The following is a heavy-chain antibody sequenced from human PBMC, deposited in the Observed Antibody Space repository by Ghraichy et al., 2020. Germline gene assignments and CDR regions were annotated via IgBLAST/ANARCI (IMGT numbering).Heavy chain of an antibody. Sequence: GGSLRLSCAASGLAFSSYAMTWVRQAPGKGLEWVSTISGSGDSTYYADSVKGRFTISRDNSKNTLYLQMNSLRAEDTAVYYCAKDIGDGYNFAYWGQGTLVTVSS. CDR3: AKDIGDGYNFAY. CDR1: GLAFSSYA. D-gene: IGHD5-24*01. J-gene: IGHJ4*02. CDR2: ISGSGDST. V-gene: IGHV3-23*01.